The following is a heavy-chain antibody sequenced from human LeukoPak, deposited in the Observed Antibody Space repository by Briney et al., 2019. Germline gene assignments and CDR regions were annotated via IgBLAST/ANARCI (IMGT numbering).Heavy chain of an antibody. CDR3: ARDQGGSSRAFDY. D-gene: IGHD6-6*01. J-gene: IGHJ4*02. CDR1: GGSISTNY. Sequence: SETLSLTCTVSGGSISTNYWSWIRQPPGKGLEWIGNIFYSGRNNYNPSLRSRVTMSVDTSKNQFSLKLSSVTAADTAVYYCARDQGGSSRAFDYWGQGTLVTVSS. V-gene: IGHV4-59*12. CDR2: IFYSGRN.